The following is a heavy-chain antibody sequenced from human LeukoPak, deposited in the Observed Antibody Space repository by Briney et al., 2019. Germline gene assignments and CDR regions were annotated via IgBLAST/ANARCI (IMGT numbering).Heavy chain of an antibody. CDR3: ATFAREGAWFGID. J-gene: IGHJ4*02. V-gene: IGHV4-59*01. D-gene: IGHD3-10*01. Sequence: SETLSLTCTVSGGSISSYYWSWIRQPPGKGLEWIGYIYYSGSTNYNPSLKSRVTISVDTSKNQFSLKLSSVTAADTAVYYCATFAREGAWFGIDWGQGTLVTVSS. CDR2: IYYSGST. CDR1: GGSISSYY.